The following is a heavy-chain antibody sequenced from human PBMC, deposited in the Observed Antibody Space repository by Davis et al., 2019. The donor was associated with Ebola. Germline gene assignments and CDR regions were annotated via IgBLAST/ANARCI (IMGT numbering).Heavy chain of an antibody. CDR3: TLLQEHL. CDR1: GFMFSSYT. J-gene: IGHJ6*01. CDR2: ITSNGGNT. Sequence: GGSLRLSCSVSGFMFSSYTMHWVRQAPGKGLQYLAGITSNGGNTYHADSVKGRFTISRDNSKNTLYLQMSSLHQGPIGLPPGTLLQEHLWG. V-gene: IGHV3-64D*06.